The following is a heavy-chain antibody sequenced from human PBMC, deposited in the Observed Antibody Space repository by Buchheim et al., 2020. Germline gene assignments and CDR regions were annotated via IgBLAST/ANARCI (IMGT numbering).Heavy chain of an antibody. Sequence: QVQLVESGGGVVQPGRSLRLSCAASGFTFSSYGMHWVRQAPGKGLEWVAVISYDGSNKYYADSVKGRFTISRDNSKNTLDMQMNSLRAEDTAVYYCAKPDCSSTSCYLDYYYYYGMDVWGQGTT. J-gene: IGHJ6*02. V-gene: IGHV3-30*18. CDR2: ISYDGSNK. CDR1: GFTFSSYG. CDR3: AKPDCSSTSCYLDYYYYYGMDV. D-gene: IGHD2-2*01.